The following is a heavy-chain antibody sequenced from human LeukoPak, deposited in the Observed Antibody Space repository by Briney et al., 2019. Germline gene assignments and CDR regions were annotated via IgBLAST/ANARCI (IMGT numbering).Heavy chain of an antibody. CDR3: ARDGASYYDH. CDR1: GGSINKW. D-gene: IGHD3-10*01. V-gene: IGHV4-4*02. J-gene: IGHJ5*02. Sequence: SETLSLTCAVSGGSINKWWSWIRQSPGKGLEWLGEIFYTGSPNYNPSFKSRITMSVDKSNNQFSLILTSVTVADTAVYYCARDGASYYDHWGQGILVTVTS. CDR2: IFYTGSP.